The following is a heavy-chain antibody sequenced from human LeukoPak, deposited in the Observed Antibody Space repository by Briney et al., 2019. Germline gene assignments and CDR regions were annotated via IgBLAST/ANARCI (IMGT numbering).Heavy chain of an antibody. J-gene: IGHJ6*03. CDR1: GFTYRTYW. Sequence: GGSLRLSCVASGFTYRTYWMDWVRQAPGKGLEWVANINQDGSEKYHVDSVKGRFTISRDNSKNTLYLQMNSLRAEDTAVYYCARDLRPDYYYMDVWGKGTTVTVSS. CDR3: ARDLRPDYYYMDV. V-gene: IGHV3-7*01. D-gene: IGHD6-6*01. CDR2: INQDGSEK.